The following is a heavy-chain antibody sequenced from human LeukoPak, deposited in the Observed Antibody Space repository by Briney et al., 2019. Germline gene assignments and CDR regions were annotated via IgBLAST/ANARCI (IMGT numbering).Heavy chain of an antibody. Sequence: GGSLRLSCAASGFTFSSYWMHWVRQIPGKGLVWVSRIKSDGSTNYADSVKGRFTISRDNAKNTLSLQMNSLRAEDTGVYYCARAPSEIGGYYPEYFRHWGQGTLVTVSS. CDR1: GFTFSSYW. CDR2: IKSDGST. V-gene: IGHV3-74*01. D-gene: IGHD3-22*01. J-gene: IGHJ1*01. CDR3: ARAPSEIGGYYPEYFRH.